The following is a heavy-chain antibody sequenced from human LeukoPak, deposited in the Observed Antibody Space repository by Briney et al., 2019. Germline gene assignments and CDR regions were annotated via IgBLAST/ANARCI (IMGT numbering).Heavy chain of an antibody. D-gene: IGHD4-17*01. CDR2: ISGRVSGT. Sequence: GGSLRLSCVASGFTFSNDGLAWVRQAPGKGLEWVSAISGRVSGTYYAGSVRGRFTISRDNSKNTLYLQMNSLRAEDTAVYYCAREDPGDYADSLGYWGQGTLVTVSS. J-gene: IGHJ4*02. CDR3: AREDPGDYADSLGY. V-gene: IGHV3-23*01. CDR1: GFTFSNDG.